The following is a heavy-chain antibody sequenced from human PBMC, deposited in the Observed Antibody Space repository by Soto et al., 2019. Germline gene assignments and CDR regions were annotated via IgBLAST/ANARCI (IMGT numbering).Heavy chain of an antibody. Sequence: QVQLVESGGGLAKPGGSLRLSCAASGFTFSDHYMTWIRQAPGKGLEWISYINPSGSTTDYADSVRGRFTISRDNAENSLSLQMSGRRAEDTALYYCARGHHSMDLCGQGATVTVSS. CDR2: INPSGSTT. CDR3: ARGHHSMDL. V-gene: IGHV3-11*04. CDR1: GFTFSDHY. J-gene: IGHJ6*02.